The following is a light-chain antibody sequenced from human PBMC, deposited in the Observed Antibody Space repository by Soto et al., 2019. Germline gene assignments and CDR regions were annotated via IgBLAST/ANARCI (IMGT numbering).Light chain of an antibody. J-gene: IGLJ1*01. Sequence: QSALTQPASVSGSPGQSITISCTGTSSDIGGYNYVSWYQHHPGKAPKLMIYDVSNRPSGVSNRVSGSKSGNTASLTISGLQAEDEADYYCSSYTSSSTYVVGTGTKLTVL. CDR3: SSYTSSSTYV. V-gene: IGLV2-14*03. CDR2: DVS. CDR1: SSDIGGYNY.